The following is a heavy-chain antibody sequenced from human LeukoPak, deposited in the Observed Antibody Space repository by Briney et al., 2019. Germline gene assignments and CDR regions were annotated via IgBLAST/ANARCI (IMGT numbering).Heavy chain of an antibody. J-gene: IGHJ5*02. CDR2: MNPNSGNT. V-gene: IGHV1-8*03. CDR1: GYTFTSYG. CDR3: ARGRRYCSSTSCSPDNWFDP. Sequence: ASVKVSCKASGYTFTSYGISWVRQAPGQGLEWMGWMNPNSGNTGYAQKFQGRVTITRNTSISTAYMELSSLRSEDTAVYYCARGRRYCSSTSCSPDNWFDPWGQGTLVTVSS. D-gene: IGHD2-2*01.